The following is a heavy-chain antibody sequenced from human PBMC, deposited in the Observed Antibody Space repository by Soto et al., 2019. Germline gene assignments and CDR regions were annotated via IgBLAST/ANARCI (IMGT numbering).Heavy chain of an antibody. CDR3: ARAEVLITPNWFDP. CDR2: ISTYSGNT. V-gene: IGHV1-18*01. Sequence: ASVKVSCKASGYTFTSYGITWVRQAPGQGLEYLGWISTYSGNTDFAQKVQNRLTLTTDTSTSTAYMELRSLRPDDTAVYYCARAEVLITPNWFDPWGQGTLVTVSS. CDR1: GYTFTSYG. J-gene: IGHJ5*02. D-gene: IGHD3-22*01.